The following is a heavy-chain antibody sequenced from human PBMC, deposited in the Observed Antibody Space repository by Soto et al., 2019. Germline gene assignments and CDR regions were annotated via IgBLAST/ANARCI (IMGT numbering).Heavy chain of an antibody. CDR1: GGTFSSYA. CDR2: IIPIFGTA. V-gene: IGHV1-69*13. D-gene: IGHD6-19*01. Sequence: GASVKVSCKASGGTFSSYAISWVRQAPGQGLEWMGGIIPIFGTANYAQKFQGRVTITADESTSTAYMELSSLRSEDTAVYYCARGSQVAVAVYFDYWGQGTLVTVSS. CDR3: ARGSQVAVAVYFDY. J-gene: IGHJ4*02.